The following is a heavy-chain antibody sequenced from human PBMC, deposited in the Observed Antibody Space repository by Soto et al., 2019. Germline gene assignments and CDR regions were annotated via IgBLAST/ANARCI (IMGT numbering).Heavy chain of an antibody. CDR2: INPSGGST. CDR1: GYTFTSYY. V-gene: IGHV1-46*03. J-gene: IGHJ5*02. CDR3: AIAAAGTGLDP. Sequence: ASVKVSCKASGYTFTSYYMHWVRQAPGQGLEWMGIINPSGGSTSYARKFQGRVTMTRDTSTSTVYMELSSLRSEDTAVYYCAIAAAGTGLDPWGQGTLVTVSS. D-gene: IGHD6-13*01.